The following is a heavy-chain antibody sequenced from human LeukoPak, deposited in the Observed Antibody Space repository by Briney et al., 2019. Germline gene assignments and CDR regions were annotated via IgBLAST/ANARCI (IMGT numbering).Heavy chain of an antibody. D-gene: IGHD4-23*01. V-gene: IGHV3-66*01. J-gene: IGHJ3*02. CDR2: IYSGGST. CDR3: ASSTVVTPENDAFDI. CDR1: GFTVSSNY. Sequence: GGSLRLSCAASGFTVSSNYMSWVRQAPGKGLEWVSVIYSGGSTYYADSVKGRFTISRDNSKNTLYLQMNSLRAEDTAVYYCASSTVVTPENDAFDIWGQGTMVTVSS.